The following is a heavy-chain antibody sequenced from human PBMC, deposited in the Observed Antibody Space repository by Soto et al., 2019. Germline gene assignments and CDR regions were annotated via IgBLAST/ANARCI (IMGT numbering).Heavy chain of an antibody. Sequence: LRLSCAASGFTFSNFWMHWVRQAPGKGLVWVSCIYTDGGGATYADSVKGRFTVSRDNAKSTLYLQMNSLRAEDTAVYYCATLNSFGSDYWGRGTLVTVSS. J-gene: IGHJ4*02. CDR3: ATLNSFGSDY. V-gene: IGHV3-74*01. CDR2: IYTDGGGA. CDR1: GFTFSNFW. D-gene: IGHD5-18*01.